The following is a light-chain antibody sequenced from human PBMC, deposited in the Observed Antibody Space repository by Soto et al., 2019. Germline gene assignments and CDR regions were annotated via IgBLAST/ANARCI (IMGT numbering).Light chain of an antibody. CDR1: GSALVNYNL. Sequence: QPVLTQPASVSGSPGQSITISCTGTGSALVNYNLVSWYQQPPGQAPRLVIYESTKRPSGVSERFSGSKSGNTASLTISGLQAEDEADYYCCSCVSGSPFDVLFGAGTKVTVL. J-gene: IGLJ3*02. CDR3: CSCVSGSPFDVL. CDR2: EST. V-gene: IGLV2-23*01.